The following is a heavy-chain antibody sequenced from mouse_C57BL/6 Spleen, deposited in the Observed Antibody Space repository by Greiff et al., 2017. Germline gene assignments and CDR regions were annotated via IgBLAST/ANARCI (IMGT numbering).Heavy chain of an antibody. CDR1: GFTFSDYY. CDR3: ARRGYDEGYFDV. Sequence: LQQSGGGLVQPGGSLKLSCAASGFTFSDYYMYWVRQTPEKRLEWVAYISNGGGSTYYPDTVKGRFTISRDNAKNTLYLQMSRLKSEDTAMYYCARRGYDEGYFDVWGTGTTVTVSS. V-gene: IGHV5-12*01. CDR2: ISNGGGST. D-gene: IGHD2-12*01. J-gene: IGHJ1*03.